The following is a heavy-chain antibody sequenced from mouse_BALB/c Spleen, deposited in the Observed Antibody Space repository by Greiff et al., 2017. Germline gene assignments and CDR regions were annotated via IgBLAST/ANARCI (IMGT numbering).Heavy chain of an antibody. CDR1: GYTFTDYN. CDR3: ARDGYGDGWFAY. J-gene: IGHJ3*01. V-gene: IGHV1S29*02. Sequence: EVQLQQSGPELVKPGASVKISCKASGYTFTDYNMHWVKQSHGKSLEWIGYIYPYNGGTGYNQKFKSKATLTVDNSSSTAYMELRSLTSEDSAVYYCARDGYGDGWFAYWGQGTLVTVSA. CDR2: IYPYNGGT. D-gene: IGHD2-2*01.